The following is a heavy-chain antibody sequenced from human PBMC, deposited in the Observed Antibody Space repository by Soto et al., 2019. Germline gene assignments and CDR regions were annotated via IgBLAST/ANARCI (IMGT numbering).Heavy chain of an antibody. Sequence: QLHLVQSGAVVKKPGASVTVSCSASGYPVTAYYMHWVRQAPGRGLEWMGGINPATGAAKYTQTFQGRVTMSRETSTSTGFMELSGLTSEDTAVFYCARGGGVGVAGSAAFDMWGQGTLVTVSS. CDR3: ARGGGVGVAGSAAFDM. CDR2: INPATGAA. J-gene: IGHJ3*02. D-gene: IGHD3-3*01. CDR1: GYPVTAYY. V-gene: IGHV1-2*02.